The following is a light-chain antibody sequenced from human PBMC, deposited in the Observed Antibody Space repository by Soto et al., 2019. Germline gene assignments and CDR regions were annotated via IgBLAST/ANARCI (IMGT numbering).Light chain of an antibody. CDR3: CSYAGSRHYV. V-gene: IGLV2-23*01. Sequence: QSALTQPASVSGSPGQSITISCTGTSSDVGSYNLVSWYQQHPGKAPTFMIYEGTKRPSGVSNRFSGSKSGNTASLTISGLQAEDEADYYCCSYAGSRHYVFGTGTKLTVL. CDR2: EGT. J-gene: IGLJ1*01. CDR1: SSDVGSYNL.